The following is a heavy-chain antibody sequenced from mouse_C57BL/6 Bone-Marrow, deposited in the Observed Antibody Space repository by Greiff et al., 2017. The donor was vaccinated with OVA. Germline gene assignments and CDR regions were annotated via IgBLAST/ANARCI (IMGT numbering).Heavy chain of an antibody. CDR1: GFTFSDYG. CDR2: ISSGSSTI. CDR3: ARQDYGNYYGAWFAY. Sequence: EVNVVESGGGLVKPGGSLKLSCAASGFTFSDYGMHWVRQAPEKGLEWVAYISSGSSTIYYADTVKGRFTISRDNAKNTLFLQMTSLRSEDTAMYYCARQDYGNYYGAWFAYWGQGTLVTVSA. V-gene: IGHV5-17*01. D-gene: IGHD2-1*01. J-gene: IGHJ3*01.